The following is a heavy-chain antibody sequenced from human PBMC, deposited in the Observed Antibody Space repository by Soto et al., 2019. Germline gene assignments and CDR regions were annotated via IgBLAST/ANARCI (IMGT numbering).Heavy chain of an antibody. CDR1: GFTFNTYF. D-gene: IGHD2-2*01. CDR2: ISPYNGNT. V-gene: IGHV1-18*01. J-gene: IGHJ4*02. CDR3: AIDTSNSFDY. Sequence: HVQLLQSGGELKKPGGSVKVSCNTSGFTFNTYFISWVRQAPGQGLERMGWISPYNGNTKYGEKFQGSVPMNTDTITRTAYMELRNLRIDDTAVYYCAIDTSNSFDYWGQGTLITVS.